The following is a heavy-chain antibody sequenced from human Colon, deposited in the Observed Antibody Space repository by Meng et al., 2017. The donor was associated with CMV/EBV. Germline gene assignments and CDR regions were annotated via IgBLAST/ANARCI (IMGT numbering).Heavy chain of an antibody. D-gene: IGHD4-17*01. Sequence: QVQLVQSGAEVKKPGAPVKVPCTASGYTFNSYPISWVRQAPGQGLEWMGWISTYNGNTNYAQKFQGRLTLTTDTFTSTAYMELRGLRSDDTAVYYCAREKATVTTFMLLYWGLGTLVTVSS. V-gene: IGHV1-18*01. CDR3: AREKATVTTFMLLY. CDR1: GYTFNSYP. J-gene: IGHJ4*02. CDR2: ISTYNGNT.